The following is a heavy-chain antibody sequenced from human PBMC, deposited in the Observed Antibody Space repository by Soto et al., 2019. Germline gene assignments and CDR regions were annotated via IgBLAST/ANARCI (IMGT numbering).Heavy chain of an antibody. CDR2: IRSKAYGGTT. J-gene: IGHJ3*02. CDR3: TREPNTYYYDSSGYYRDAFDI. CDR1: GFNFGDYA. Sequence: GGSLRLSCTVSGFNFGDYAMSWFRQAPGKGLEWVGFIRSKAYGGTTEYAASVKGRFTISRDDSKSIAYLQMNSLKTEDTAVYYCTREPNTYYYDSSGYYRDAFDIWGQGTMVTVSS. D-gene: IGHD3-22*01. V-gene: IGHV3-49*03.